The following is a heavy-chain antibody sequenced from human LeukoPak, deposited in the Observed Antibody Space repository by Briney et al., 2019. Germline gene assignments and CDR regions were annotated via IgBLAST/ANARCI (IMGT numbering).Heavy chain of an antibody. J-gene: IGHJ6*03. CDR1: GGSISNSNW. CDR2: IYHTGST. Sequence: SETLSLTCGVSGGSISNSNWWSWVRQPPGKGLEWIGEIYHTGSTNYNPSLKSRVTISVDKSKNQFSLELTSVTAADTAVYYCARVGGGSPRYYYYYYMDVWGKGTTVTVSS. CDR3: ARVGGGSPRYYYYYYMDV. D-gene: IGHD3-16*01. V-gene: IGHV4-4*02.